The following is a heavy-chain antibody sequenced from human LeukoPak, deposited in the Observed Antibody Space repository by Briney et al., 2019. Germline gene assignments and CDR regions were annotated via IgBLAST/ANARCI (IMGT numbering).Heavy chain of an antibody. D-gene: IGHD5-18*01. CDR2: IYYSGST. CDR3: ARDQQGGYSYGPLGMDV. V-gene: IGHV4-59*12. J-gene: IGHJ6*02. Sequence: SETLSLTCTVSGGSISSYYWSWIRQPPGKGLEWIGYIYYSGSTNYNPSLKSRVTISVDTSKNQFSLKLSSVTAADTAVYYCARDQQGGYSYGPLGMDVWGQGTTVTVSS. CDR1: GGSISSYY.